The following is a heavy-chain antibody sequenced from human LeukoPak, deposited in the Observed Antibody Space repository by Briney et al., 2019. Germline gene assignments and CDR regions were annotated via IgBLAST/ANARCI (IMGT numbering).Heavy chain of an antibody. J-gene: IGHJ3*02. D-gene: IGHD6-19*01. CDR3: ASLAVADHDAFDI. V-gene: IGHV1-69*04. CDR1: GGTFSSYA. Sequence: SVKVSCKASGGTFSSYAISWVRQALGQGLEWMGRIIPILGIANYAQKFQGRVTITADKSTSTAYMELSSLRSEDTAVYYCASLAVADHDAFDIWGQGTMVTVSS. CDR2: IIPILGIA.